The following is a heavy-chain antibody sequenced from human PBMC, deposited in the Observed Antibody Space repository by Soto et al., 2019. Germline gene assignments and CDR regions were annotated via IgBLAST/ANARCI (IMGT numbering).Heavy chain of an antibody. J-gene: IGHJ6*02. V-gene: IGHV5-51*01. Sequence: GESLKISCKGSGYSFTSYWIGWVRQMPGKGLEWMGIIYPGDSDTRYSPSFQGQVTISADKSISTAYLQWSSLKASDTAMYYCARVDYYDSSGYPYYGMDVWGQGTTVTV. CDR3: ARVDYYDSSGYPYYGMDV. D-gene: IGHD3-22*01. CDR1: GYSFTSYW. CDR2: IYPGDSDT.